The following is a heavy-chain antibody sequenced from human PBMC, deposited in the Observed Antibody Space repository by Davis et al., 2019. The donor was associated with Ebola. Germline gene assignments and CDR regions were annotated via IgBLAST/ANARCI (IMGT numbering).Heavy chain of an antibody. CDR2: ISHGGVS. CDR1: GGSFSDYL. D-gene: IGHD5-24*01. CDR3: ARTTKTSISDSGLGYTCVDH. Sequence: SETLSLTCAVYGGSFSDYLWSWIRQSPGKGLEWIGKISHGGVSDYNPSLRSRVTISVDASRNQFSLRMNPVTAADTAVYYCARTTKTSISDSGLGYTCVDHWSQGALVTVSS. V-gene: IGHV4-34*01. J-gene: IGHJ5*02.